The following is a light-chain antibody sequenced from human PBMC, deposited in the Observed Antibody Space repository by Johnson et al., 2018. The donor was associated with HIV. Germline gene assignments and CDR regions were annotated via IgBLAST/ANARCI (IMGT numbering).Light chain of an antibody. J-gene: IGLJ1*01. V-gene: IGLV1-51*01. CDR2: ENK. CDR3: GTWDSSLYVFV. Sequence: QSVLTQPPSVSAAPGQKVTISCSGSSSNIGNNYVYWYQQLPGTSPKLLIYENKARPSGIPDRFSGSKSATSATLAITGLQTGDEADYYCGTWDSSLYVFVFGAGTKVTVL. CDR1: SSNIGNNY.